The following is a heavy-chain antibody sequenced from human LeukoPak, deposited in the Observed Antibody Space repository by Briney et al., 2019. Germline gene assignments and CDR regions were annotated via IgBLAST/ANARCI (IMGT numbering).Heavy chain of an antibody. Sequence: TGGSLRLSCAASGFAFSSYGMDWVRHAPGKGLEWGAFIRYDGSNKYYAESVKGRFTISRDKSKNTLYLQMSSLRAEDTAVYYCAKDWESGYSYILDAFDVWGQGTMVTVSS. CDR1: GFAFSSYG. J-gene: IGHJ3*01. CDR2: IRYDGSNK. D-gene: IGHD5-12*01. V-gene: IGHV3-30*02. CDR3: AKDWESGYSYILDAFDV.